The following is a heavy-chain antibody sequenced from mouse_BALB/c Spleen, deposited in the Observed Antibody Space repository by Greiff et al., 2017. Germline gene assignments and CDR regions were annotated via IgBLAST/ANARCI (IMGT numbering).Heavy chain of an antibody. CDR3: AGGFYAMDY. CDR2: ISSGGST. V-gene: IGHV5-6-5*01. CDR1: GFTFSSYA. Sequence: EVKLMESGGGLVKPGGSPKLSCAASGFTFSSYAMSWVRQTPEKRLEWVASISSGGSTYYPDSVKGRFTISRDNARNILYLQMSSLRSEDTAMYYCAGGFYAMDYWGQGTSVTVSS. J-gene: IGHJ4*01.